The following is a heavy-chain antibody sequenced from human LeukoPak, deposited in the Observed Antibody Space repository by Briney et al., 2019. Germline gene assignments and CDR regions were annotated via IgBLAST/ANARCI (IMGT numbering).Heavy chain of an antibody. J-gene: IGHJ4*02. CDR2: IYYSGST. D-gene: IGHD3-22*01. Sequence: PSETLSLTCTVSGCSISSYYWNWIRQSPGKGLEWIGYIYYSGSTNYNPSLKSRRTISVDTSKNQFSLKLSSVPAADTSVYYCARGANYDSSGYCFDYWGQATLATVPS. V-gene: IGHV4-59*01. CDR1: GCSISSYY. CDR3: ARGANYDSSGYCFDY.